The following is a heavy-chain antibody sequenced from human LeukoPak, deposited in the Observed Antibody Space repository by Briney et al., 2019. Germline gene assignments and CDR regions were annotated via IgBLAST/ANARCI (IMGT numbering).Heavy chain of an antibody. D-gene: IGHD2-21*02. V-gene: IGHV3-23*01. CDR2: ISASGGST. CDR1: GFTFSSYA. Sequence: PGGSLRLSCAASGFTFSSYAMSWVRQAPGKGLDWVAAISASGGSTYYPDSVKGRFTISRDNSKNTLYLQMNSLRAEDTAMYYCARDPATIDVVTEMNGFDIWGQGTMVTVSS. J-gene: IGHJ3*02. CDR3: ARDPATIDVVTEMNGFDI.